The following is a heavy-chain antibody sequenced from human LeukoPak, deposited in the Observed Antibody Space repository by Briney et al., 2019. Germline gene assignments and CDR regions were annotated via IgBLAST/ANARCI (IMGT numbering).Heavy chain of an antibody. CDR2: IYHSGST. J-gene: IGHJ4*02. D-gene: IGHD4/OR15-4a*01. Sequence: SETLSLTCAVSGYSISSGYYWGWIRQPPGKGLEWIGSIYHSGSTYYNPSLKSRVTISVDTSNNQFSLKLSSVTAADTAVYYCARVRYGGTYDYWGQGTLVTVSS. V-gene: IGHV4-38-2*01. CDR1: GYSISSGYY. CDR3: ARVRYGGTYDY.